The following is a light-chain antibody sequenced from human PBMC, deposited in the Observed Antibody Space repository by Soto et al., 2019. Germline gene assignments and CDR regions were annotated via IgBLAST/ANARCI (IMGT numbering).Light chain of an antibody. Sequence: EILMTQSPATLAASPGERATLSCRASQIVGSKLAWYQQKPGQPPRLVMFDASIRATGVPARFSGGGSGTEFTLTISSLQSEDFALYYCQQYEKWPPTTFGQGTKVEIK. V-gene: IGKV3-15*01. CDR2: DAS. CDR1: QIVGSK. CDR3: QQYEKWPPTT. J-gene: IGKJ1*01.